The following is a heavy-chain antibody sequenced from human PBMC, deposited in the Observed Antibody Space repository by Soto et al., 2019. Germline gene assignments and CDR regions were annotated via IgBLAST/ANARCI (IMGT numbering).Heavy chain of an antibody. CDR3: ARVRLSSGWTDDYYYYGMEV. J-gene: IGHJ6*02. Sequence: ASVKVSCKASGYTFTSYGISWVRQAPGQGLEWMGWISAYNGNTNYAQKLQGRVTMTTDTSTSTAYMELRSLRSDDTAVYYCARVRLSSGWTDDYYYYGMEVRGQGTTVTVS. CDR1: GYTFTSYG. CDR2: ISAYNGNT. D-gene: IGHD6-19*01. V-gene: IGHV1-18*04.